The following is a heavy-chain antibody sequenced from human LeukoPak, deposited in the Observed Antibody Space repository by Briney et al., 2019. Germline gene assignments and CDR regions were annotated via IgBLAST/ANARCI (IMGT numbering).Heavy chain of an antibody. CDR3: ARVNGDYFPD. D-gene: IGHD4-17*01. CDR2: ISSSSSYI. J-gene: IGHJ4*02. CDR1: GFTFSSYS. Sequence: GGSLKLSCAASGFTFSSYSMNWVRQAPGKGLEWVSSISSSSSYIYYADSVKGRFTISRDNAKNSLYLQMNSLRAEDTAVYYCARVNGDYFPDWGQGTLVTVSS. V-gene: IGHV3-21*01.